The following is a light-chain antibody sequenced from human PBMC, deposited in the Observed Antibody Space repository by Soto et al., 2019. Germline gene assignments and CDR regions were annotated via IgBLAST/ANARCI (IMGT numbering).Light chain of an antibody. Sequence: EIVLTQSPGALCFSPWERATLSCRASQSVSSIYLAWYQQKPGQAPRLLIYGASSRATGIPDRFSGSGSGTDFTLTISRLEPEDFAVYYCQQYGSSALTFGGGTKVDIK. CDR1: QSVSSIY. CDR3: QQYGSSALT. J-gene: IGKJ4*01. V-gene: IGKV3-20*01. CDR2: GAS.